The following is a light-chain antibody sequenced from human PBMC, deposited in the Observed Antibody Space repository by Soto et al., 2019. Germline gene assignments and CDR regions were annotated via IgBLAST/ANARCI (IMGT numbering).Light chain of an antibody. V-gene: IGLV1-44*01. Sequence: QSVLTQPPSASGTPGQRVTISCSGDRSNIGSNSVNWYQQLPGTAPKLLSYSNNQRPSGVPDRFSGSKSGTSASLAISGLQSEDEADYYCAAWADSLNGRYVFGTGTKVTVL. CDR2: SNN. J-gene: IGLJ1*01. CDR1: RSNIGSNS. CDR3: AAWADSLNGRYV.